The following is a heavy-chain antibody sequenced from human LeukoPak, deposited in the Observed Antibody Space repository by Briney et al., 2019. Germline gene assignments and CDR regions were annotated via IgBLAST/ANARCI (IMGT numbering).Heavy chain of an antibody. CDR3: ARDRMGIGAAHFDY. CDR2: IYYSGST. Sequence: SETLSLTCTVSGGSISSGGYYWSWIRQHRGKGLEWIGYIYYSGSTYYNPSLKSRATISVDTSKNQFSLKLSSVTAADTAVYYCARDRMGIGAAHFDYWGQGTLVTVSS. J-gene: IGHJ4*02. V-gene: IGHV4-31*03. D-gene: IGHD4/OR15-4a*01. CDR1: GGSISSGGYY.